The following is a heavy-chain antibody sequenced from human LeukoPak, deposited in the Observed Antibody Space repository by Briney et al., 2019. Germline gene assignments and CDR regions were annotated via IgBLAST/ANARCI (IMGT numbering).Heavy chain of an antibody. J-gene: IGHJ5*02. D-gene: IGHD6-13*01. V-gene: IGHV1-8*03. CDR2: MNPYRANT. CDR3: ARTQHLVLRSPLDP. Sequence: ASVKVSCKASGYTFTNYDIHWVRQATGQGLEWMGWMNPYRANTGYAQNFQGRITITRNTSISTAYMELSSLRSEDTAVYYCARTQHLVLRSPLDPWGQGTLVTVSS. CDR1: GYTFTNYD.